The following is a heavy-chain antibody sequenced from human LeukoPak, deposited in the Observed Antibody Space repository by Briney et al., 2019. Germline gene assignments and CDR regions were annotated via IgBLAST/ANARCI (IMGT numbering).Heavy chain of an antibody. J-gene: IGHJ3*02. CDR1: GFTSSNAW. Sequence: GGSLRLSCAASGFTSSNAWMSWVRQAPGKGLEGVGHIKSKTDGGTRDYAAPVKGRFTISRDDSKNTLYLQMNSLKTEDTAVYYCTTFDYAAFLIWGQGTMVTVSS. CDR2: IKSKTDGGTR. V-gene: IGHV3-15*01. D-gene: IGHD4/OR15-4a*01. CDR3: TTFDYAAFLI.